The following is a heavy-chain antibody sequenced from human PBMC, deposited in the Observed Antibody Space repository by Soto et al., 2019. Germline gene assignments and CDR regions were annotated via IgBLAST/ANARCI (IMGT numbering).Heavy chain of an antibody. Sequence: EVQLVESGGGFIYPGGSLRLSCAASGLTISNAWMNWVRQAPGKGLEWVGRIKTNTEGGTTHYAAAVKGRFTVSRDDSKHTLYLQMNSLKTEDTAVYYCTTGSVEGVWGQGTTVTVSS. CDR1: GLTISNAW. J-gene: IGHJ6*02. CDR3: TTGSVEGV. D-gene: IGHD2-15*01. V-gene: IGHV3-15*07. CDR2: IKTNTEGGTT.